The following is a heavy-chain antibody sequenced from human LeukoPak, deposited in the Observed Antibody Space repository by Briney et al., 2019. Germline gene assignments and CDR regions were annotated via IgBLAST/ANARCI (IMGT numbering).Heavy chain of an antibody. Sequence: SETLSLTCAVYGGSFSGYYWSWIRQPPGKGLEWIGEINHSGSTNYNPSLKSRVTISVDTSKNQFSLKLSSVTAADTAVYYCARFITMVRGAIYYFDYWGQGTLVTVSS. V-gene: IGHV4-34*01. D-gene: IGHD3-10*01. CDR2: INHSGST. J-gene: IGHJ4*02. CDR3: ARFITMVRGAIYYFDY. CDR1: GGSFSGYY.